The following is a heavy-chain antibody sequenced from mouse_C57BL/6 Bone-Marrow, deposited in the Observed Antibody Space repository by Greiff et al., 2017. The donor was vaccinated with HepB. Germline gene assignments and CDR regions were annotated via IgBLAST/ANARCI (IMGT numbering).Heavy chain of an antibody. V-gene: IGHV1-19*01. Sequence: EVQLQQSGPVLVKPGASVKLSCKASGYTFTDYYMNWVKQRHGKSLEWIGDINPYNGDTSYNQKFKGKATLTVDKSYSTAYMQLNSLTSEDSAVYYGARAVLRDYIDYWGQGTALTVSS. J-gene: IGHJ2*01. CDR1: GYTFTDYY. CDR3: ARAVLRDYIDY. CDR2: INPYNGDT. D-gene: IGHD2-12*01.